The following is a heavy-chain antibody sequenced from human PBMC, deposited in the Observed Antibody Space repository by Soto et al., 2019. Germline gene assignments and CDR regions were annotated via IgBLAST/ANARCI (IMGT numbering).Heavy chain of an antibody. J-gene: IGHJ4*02. Sequence: GGSLRLSCAASGFTFSSYGMHWVRQAPGKGLEWVAVIWYDGSNKYYADSVKGRFTISRDNSKNTLYLQMNSLRAEDTAVYYCARDRGSGYDYRYIDYWGQGTLVTVSS. V-gene: IGHV3-33*01. D-gene: IGHD5-12*01. CDR1: GFTFSSYG. CDR3: ARDRGSGYDYRYIDY. CDR2: IWYDGSNK.